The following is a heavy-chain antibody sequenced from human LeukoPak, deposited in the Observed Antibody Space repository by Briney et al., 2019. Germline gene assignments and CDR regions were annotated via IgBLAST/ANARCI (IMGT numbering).Heavy chain of an antibody. CDR3: AKSRGYSNTSLFDY. CDR2: ISGSGGNT. V-gene: IGHV3-23*01. D-gene: IGHD5-12*01. Sequence: GGSLRLSCAASGFXFNSYAISWVRQAPGKGLEWVSGISGSGGNTYYADSVKGRFTISRDNSRNTLYLQMNSLTAEDTALYYCAKSRGYSNTSLFDYWGQGTLVAVSS. J-gene: IGHJ4*02. CDR1: GFXFNSYA.